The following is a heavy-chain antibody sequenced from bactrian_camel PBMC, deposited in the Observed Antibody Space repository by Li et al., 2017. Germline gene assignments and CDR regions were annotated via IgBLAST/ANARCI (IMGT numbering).Heavy chain of an antibody. CDR3: WWVVQVGAYCGPDFGY. CDR2: LDRDGST. V-gene: IGHV3S53*01. D-gene: IGHD3*01. J-gene: IGHJ6*01. Sequence: VQLVESGGGLVQAGGSLDLSCAVSGDTYRSMCMGWFRQAPGREREGVATLDRDGSTTYDDSVKGRFTISQDNAKNTHYLQMNDLKTEDTAVYYCWWVVQVGAYCGPDFGYWGQGTQVTVS. CDR1: GDTYRSMC.